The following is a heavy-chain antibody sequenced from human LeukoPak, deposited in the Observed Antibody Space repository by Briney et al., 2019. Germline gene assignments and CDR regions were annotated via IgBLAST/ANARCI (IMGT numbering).Heavy chain of an antibody. CDR3: AKDHSQNFDY. Sequence: PGGSLRLSCAASGFTFSNYGMHWVRQAPGKGLEWVAFLRRDGGDKYYADSVKGRFTISRDNSKNTVYLQMNSLRPEDTAVYYCAKDHSQNFDYWGQGTLVTVSS. CDR1: GFTFSNYG. D-gene: IGHD5-18*01. J-gene: IGHJ4*02. CDR2: LRRDGGDK. V-gene: IGHV3-30*02.